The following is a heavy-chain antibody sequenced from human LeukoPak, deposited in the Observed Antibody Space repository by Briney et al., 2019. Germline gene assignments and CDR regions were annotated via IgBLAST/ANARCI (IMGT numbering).Heavy chain of an antibody. CDR2: IIPIFGTA. CDR1: GYTFTGYY. V-gene: IGHV1-69*13. J-gene: IGHJ3*02. Sequence: SVKVSCKASGYTFTGYYMHWVRQAPGQGLEWMGGIIPIFGTANYAQKFQGRVTITADESTSTAYMELSSLRSEDTAVYYCARDLYDSSGYYYSEGAFDIWGQGTMVTVSS. D-gene: IGHD3-22*01. CDR3: ARDLYDSSGYYYSEGAFDI.